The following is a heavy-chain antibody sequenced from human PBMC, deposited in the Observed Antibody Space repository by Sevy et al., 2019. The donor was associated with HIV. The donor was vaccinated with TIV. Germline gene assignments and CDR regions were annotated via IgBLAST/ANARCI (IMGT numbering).Heavy chain of an antibody. CDR2: ISNSGANT. CDR1: GFTFTNYG. Sequence: LRLSCAASGFTFTNYGMHWVRQAPGKGLEWVSGISNSGANTYYADSVRGRFTVSRDNSKNTVYLQLNSLRAEDTAIYYCAKEWTLLSDWYGEFDYWGQGTLVTVSS. CDR3: AKEWTLLSDWYGEFDY. V-gene: IGHV3-23*01. D-gene: IGHD6-19*01. J-gene: IGHJ4*02.